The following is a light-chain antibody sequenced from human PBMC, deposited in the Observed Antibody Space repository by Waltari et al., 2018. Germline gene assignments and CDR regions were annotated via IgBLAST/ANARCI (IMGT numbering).Light chain of an antibody. CDR1: QDVSNW. V-gene: IGKV1-12*01. J-gene: IGKJ2*01. Sequence: DIQMTQSPSSVSDSVGDRVTITCRASQDVSNWLAWYPQKPGKAPKFLIYAASSLQRGVPSRFSGSGSGTDFTLTISSLQPDDFATYYCQQANTFPYTFGQGTKVEIK. CDR3: QQANTFPYT. CDR2: AAS.